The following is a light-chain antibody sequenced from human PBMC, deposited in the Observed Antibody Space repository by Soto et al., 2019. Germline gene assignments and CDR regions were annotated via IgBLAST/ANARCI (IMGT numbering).Light chain of an antibody. CDR2: AAS. CDR1: QGIRND. CDR3: LQDYNYPTWT. Sequence: AIQMTQSPSSLSASVGDRVTITCRASQGIRNDLGWYQQKPGKAPKLLIYAASSLQSGVPSRFSGSGSGTDFTLTICSLQPEDFATYYCLQDYNYPTWTFGQGTKVEIK. V-gene: IGKV1-6*01. J-gene: IGKJ1*01.